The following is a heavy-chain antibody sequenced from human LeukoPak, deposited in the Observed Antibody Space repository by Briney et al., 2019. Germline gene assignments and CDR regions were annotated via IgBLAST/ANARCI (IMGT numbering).Heavy chain of an antibody. CDR3: ARDGARNYYYYYMDV. V-gene: IGHV1-18*01. CDR1: GYTFTSYG. D-gene: IGHD3-16*01. Sequence: ASVKVSCKASGYTFTSYGISWVRQAPGQGLEWMGWISAYNGNTNYAQKLQGRVTMTTDTSTSTAYMELRSLRSDDTAVYYCARDGARNYYYYYMDVWGEGTTVTVSS. CDR2: ISAYNGNT. J-gene: IGHJ6*03.